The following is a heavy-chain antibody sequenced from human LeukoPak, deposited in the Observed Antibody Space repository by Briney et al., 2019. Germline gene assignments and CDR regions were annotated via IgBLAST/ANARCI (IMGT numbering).Heavy chain of an antibody. V-gene: IGHV3-74*01. CDR1: GFTFDDYG. D-gene: IGHD2-15*01. Sequence: QTGGSLRLSCAASGFTFDDYGMSWVRQAPGKGLVWVSRINSDGSSTSYADSVKGRFTISRDNAKNTLYLQMNSLRAEDTAVYYCARVRGYCSGGSCYRDLAFDIWGQGTMVTVSS. CDR2: INSDGSST. CDR3: ARVRGYCSGGSCYRDLAFDI. J-gene: IGHJ3*02.